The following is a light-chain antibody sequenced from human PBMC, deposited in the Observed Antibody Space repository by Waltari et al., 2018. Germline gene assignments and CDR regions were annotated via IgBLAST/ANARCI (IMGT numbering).Light chain of an antibody. V-gene: IGLV1-44*01. CDR3: AAWDASLFGPWV. CDR2: ATN. J-gene: IGLJ3*02. Sequence: SVLTQPPSASGTPGQRVTISCSGISSNIGGNSDTWSQHLPGTAPKLLIYATNHRPSGVPDRFSASMSGTSASLAISGLQSEDEADYYCAAWDASLFGPWVFGGGTRLTVL. CDR1: SSNIGGNS.